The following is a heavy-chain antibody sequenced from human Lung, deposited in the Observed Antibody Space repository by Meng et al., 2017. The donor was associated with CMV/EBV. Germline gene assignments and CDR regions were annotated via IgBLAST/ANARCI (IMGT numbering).Heavy chain of an antibody. CDR1: GHIFTRYP. J-gene: IGHJ4*02. Sequence: QVQLVQSGSELKKPGASVKVFCKTSGHIFTRYPMNWVRQAPGQGLEWMGWISTNTGNPTYAQGFTGRFVFSVDTSVSTAYLQISSLKAEDTAVYYCGTLKYTSGFYGPAYWGQGALVTVSS. CDR3: GTLKYTSGFYGPAY. CDR2: ISTNTGNP. V-gene: IGHV7-4-1*02. D-gene: IGHD6-19*01.